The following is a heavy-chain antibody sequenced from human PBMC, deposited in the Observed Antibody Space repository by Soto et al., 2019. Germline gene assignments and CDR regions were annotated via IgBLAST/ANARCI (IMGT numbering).Heavy chain of an antibody. D-gene: IGHD2-8*02. CDR1: GGSMSRGDYY. V-gene: IGHV4-30-4*01. J-gene: IGHJ4*02. CDR3: ARGPPIMYYGTGGYYYFDY. CDR2: IYYSGST. Sequence: SETLSLTCTVSGGSMSRGDYYWSWIRQPPGKGLEWIGFIYYSGSTNYNPSLKSRVTISLDTSKNQFSLKLISVTAADTAVYYCARGPPIMYYGTGGYYYFDYWGQGTLVTVSS.